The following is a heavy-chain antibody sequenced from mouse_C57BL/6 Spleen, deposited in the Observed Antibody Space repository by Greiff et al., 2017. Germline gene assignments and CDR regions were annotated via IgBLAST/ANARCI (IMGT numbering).Heavy chain of an antibody. Sequence: VQLQQSGPGLVAPSQSLSITCTVSGFSLTSYGVHWVRQPPGKGLEWLVVIWSDGSTTYNSALKSRLSISKDNSKSQVFLKMNRLQTDDTAMYYCARQLGYYYAMDYWGQGTSVTVSS. J-gene: IGHJ4*01. CDR3: ARQLGYYYAMDY. D-gene: IGHD4-1*01. V-gene: IGHV2-6-1*01. CDR2: IWSDGST. CDR1: GFSLTSYG.